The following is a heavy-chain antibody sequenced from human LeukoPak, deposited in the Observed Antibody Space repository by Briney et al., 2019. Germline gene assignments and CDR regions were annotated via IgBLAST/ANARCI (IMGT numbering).Heavy chain of an antibody. CDR3: ARGIVVVPALLDY. J-gene: IGHJ4*02. CDR1: GFTLSDYY. V-gene: IGHV3-30-3*01. Sequence: GGSLRLSCAASGFTLSDYYMKWIRQAPGKGLEWVAVISYDGSNKYYADSVKGRFTISRDNSKNTLYLQMNSLRAEDTAVYYCARGIVVVPALLDYWGQGTLVTVSS. CDR2: ISYDGSNK. D-gene: IGHD2-2*01.